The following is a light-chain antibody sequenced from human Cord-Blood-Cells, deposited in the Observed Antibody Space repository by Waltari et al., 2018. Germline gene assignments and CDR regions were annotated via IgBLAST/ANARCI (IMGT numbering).Light chain of an antibody. J-gene: IGLJ3*02. Sequence: SVLTQPPSVSGATAQRVTISCTGSSSNIGAGYDVHWYQQLPGTAPKLLIYGNSNLPSGVPDRSAGSKSGTSASLAITGLQAEDEADYYCQSYDSSLRGWVFGGGTKLTVL. V-gene: IGLV1-40*01. CDR3: QSYDSSLRGWV. CDR2: GNS. CDR1: SSNIGAGYD.